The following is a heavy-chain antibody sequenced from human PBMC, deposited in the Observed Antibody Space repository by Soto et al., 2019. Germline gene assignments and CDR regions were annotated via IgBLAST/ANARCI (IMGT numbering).Heavy chain of an antibody. D-gene: IGHD4-17*01. J-gene: IGHJ3*02. V-gene: IGHV3-21*01. Sequence: GGSLRLSCAASGFTFSSYSMNWVRQAPGKGLEWVSSISSSSYIYYADSVKGRFTISRDNAKNSLYLQMNSLRAEDTAVYYCARALYGDYVGAFDIWGQGTMVTVSS. CDR2: ISSSSYI. CDR3: ARALYGDYVGAFDI. CDR1: GFTFSSYS.